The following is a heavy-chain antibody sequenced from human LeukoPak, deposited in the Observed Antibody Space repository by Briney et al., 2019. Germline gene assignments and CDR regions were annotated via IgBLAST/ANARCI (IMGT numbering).Heavy chain of an antibody. CDR1: GGSIGTYY. J-gene: IGHJ3*01. CDR2: IFHTGST. V-gene: IGHV4-59*01. Sequence: PSETLSLTCIVSGGSIGTYYWSWIRQPPGKGLEWIGYIFHTGSTLYNDSLKSRVTLSVDTSKNRLSLKVNFVTAADTAVYYCARDGAGSGSHWSVFDLWGQGTMVTVSS. D-gene: IGHD3-10*01. CDR3: ARDGAGSGSHWSVFDL.